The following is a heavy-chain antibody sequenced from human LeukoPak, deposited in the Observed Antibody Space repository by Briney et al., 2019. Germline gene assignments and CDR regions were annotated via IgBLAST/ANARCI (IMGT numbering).Heavy chain of an antibody. CDR2: ISYGGSNK. CDR3: AKDVGMIGYCSGGSCYAIDY. V-gene: IGHV3-30*18. Sequence: GGSLRLSCAASGFTFSSHGMHWVRQAPGKGLEWVAVISYGGSNKFYADSVKGRFTISRDNSKNTLYLQMNGLRAEDTAVYYCAKDVGMIGYCSGGSCYAIDYWGQGTLVTVSS. CDR1: GFTFSSHG. D-gene: IGHD2-15*01. J-gene: IGHJ4*02.